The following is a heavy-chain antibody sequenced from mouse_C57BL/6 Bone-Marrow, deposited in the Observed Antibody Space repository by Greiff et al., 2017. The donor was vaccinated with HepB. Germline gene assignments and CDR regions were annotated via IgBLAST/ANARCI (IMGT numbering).Heavy chain of an antibody. D-gene: IGHD1-1*01. CDR3: ARNDYGSSYAFDY. V-gene: IGHV1-59*01. CDR2: IDPSDSYT. CDR1: GYTFTSYW. Sequence: VQLQQPGAELVRPGTSVKLSCKASGYTFTSYWMHWVKQRPGQGLEWIGVIDPSDSYTNYNQKFKGKATLTVDTSSSTAYMQLSSLRSEDSAVYYCARNDYGSSYAFDYWGQGTTLTVSS. J-gene: IGHJ2*01.